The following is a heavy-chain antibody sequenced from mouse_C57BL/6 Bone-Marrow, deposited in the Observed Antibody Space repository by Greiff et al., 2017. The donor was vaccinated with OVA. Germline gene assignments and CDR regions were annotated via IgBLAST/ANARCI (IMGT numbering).Heavy chain of an antibody. V-gene: IGHV1-64*01. CDR2: IHPNSGST. CDR3: ARWGYYGSSSFAY. CDR1: GYTFTSYW. J-gene: IGHJ3*01. D-gene: IGHD1-1*01. Sequence: VKLQQPGAELVKPGASVKLSCKASGYTFTSYWMHWVKQRPGQGLEWIGMIHPNSGSTNYNEKFKSKATLTVDKSSSTAYMQLSSLTSEDSAVYYCARWGYYGSSSFAYWGQGTLVTVSA.